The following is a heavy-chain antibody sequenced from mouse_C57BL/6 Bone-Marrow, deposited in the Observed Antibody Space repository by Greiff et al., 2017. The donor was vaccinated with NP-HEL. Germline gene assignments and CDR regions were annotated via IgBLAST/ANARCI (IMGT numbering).Heavy chain of an antibody. CDR2: IRSKSNNYAT. CDR3: VRHYYDYDGYYAMDY. V-gene: IGHV10-1*01. Sequence: DAGGGLVQPKGSLKLSCAASGFSFNTYAMNWVRQAPGKGLEWVARIRSKSNNYATYYADSVKDRFTISRDDSESMLYLQMNNLKTEDTAMYYCVRHYYDYDGYYAMDYWGQGTSVTVYS. J-gene: IGHJ4*01. CDR1: GFSFNTYA. D-gene: IGHD2-4*01.